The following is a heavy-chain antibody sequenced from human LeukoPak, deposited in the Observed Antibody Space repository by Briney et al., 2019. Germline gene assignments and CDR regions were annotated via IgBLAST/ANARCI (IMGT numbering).Heavy chain of an antibody. CDR3: ASGASIAARYYFDY. Sequence: SVKVSCKASGGTFSSYAISWVRQAPGQGLEWMGGIIPIFGTANYAQKFQGRVTITADESTSTAYMELSSLRSEDTAVYYCASGASIAARYYFDYWGQGTLVTVSS. CDR2: IIPIFGTA. CDR1: GGTFSSYA. J-gene: IGHJ4*02. V-gene: IGHV1-69*13. D-gene: IGHD6-6*01.